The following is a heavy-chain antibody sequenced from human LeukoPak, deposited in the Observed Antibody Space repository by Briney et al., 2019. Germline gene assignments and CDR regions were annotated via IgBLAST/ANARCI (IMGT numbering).Heavy chain of an antibody. Sequence: GGSLRLSCTTSGFPFETNAMSWVRQAPGKGLEWVATIGNTETFYADSVTGRFTISRDNSKNTVNLQMNRLRVEDTAIYYCAKGHGSNIYDYHGMDVWSNGTTVTVSS. D-gene: IGHD3-22*01. J-gene: IGHJ6*04. V-gene: IGHV3-23*01. CDR3: AKGHGSNIYDYHGMDV. CDR1: GFPFETNA. CDR2: IGNTET.